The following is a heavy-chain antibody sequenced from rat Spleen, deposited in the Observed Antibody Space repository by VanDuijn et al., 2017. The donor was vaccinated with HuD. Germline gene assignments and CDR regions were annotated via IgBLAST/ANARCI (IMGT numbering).Heavy chain of an antibody. V-gene: IGHV2-30*01. CDR3: ARSAKYYYDGSYYYVHFDY. CDR1: GFSLTSYN. J-gene: IGHJ1*01. CDR2: IWTGGST. D-gene: IGHD1-12*02. Sequence: QVQLKESGPGLVQPSQTLSLTCTVSGFSLTSYNVHWVRQPTGKGLEWMGVIWTGGSTDYNSALKSRLSFSRDTSKSQILLKMNSLQSEDTAMYFCARSAKYYYDGSYYYVHFDYWGPGTMVTVSS.